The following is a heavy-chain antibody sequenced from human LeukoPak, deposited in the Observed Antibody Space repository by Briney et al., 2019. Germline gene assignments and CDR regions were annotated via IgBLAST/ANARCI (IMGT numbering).Heavy chain of an antibody. J-gene: IGHJ4*02. CDR1: GYRFTTYW. Sequence: GESLQISCQGSGYRFTTYWIGWGRQVPGKGLEWMGIIYPGDSDTRYSPSFQGQVTISADKSISTAYLQWSSLKASDTAMYYCARTFTYSYGWDYWGQGTLVTVSS. CDR2: IYPGDSDT. D-gene: IGHD5-18*01. V-gene: IGHV5-51*01. CDR3: ARTFTYSYGWDY.